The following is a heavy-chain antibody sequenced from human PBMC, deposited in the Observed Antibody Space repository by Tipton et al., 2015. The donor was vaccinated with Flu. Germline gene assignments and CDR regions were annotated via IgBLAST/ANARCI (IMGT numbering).Heavy chain of an antibody. V-gene: IGHV4-39*01. J-gene: IGHJ5*02. D-gene: IGHD6-13*01. CDR1: SGSIRSTNYF. Sequence: GLVKPSETLSLTCAVSSGSIRSTNYFCAWIRQPPGKRLELIGSIYPSGTTYYNPSLKSRVTISVDTSKSQFSLKLRSVTAADTAVYYCARRSTAGPYNWFDPWGQGTLVTVSS. CDR3: ARRSTAGPYNWFDP. CDR2: IYPSGTT.